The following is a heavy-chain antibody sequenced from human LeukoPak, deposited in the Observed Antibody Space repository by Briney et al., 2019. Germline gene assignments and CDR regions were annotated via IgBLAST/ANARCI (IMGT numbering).Heavy chain of an antibody. CDR2: ISWNSDNI. CDR1: GFTFGNHA. J-gene: IGHJ4*02. Sequence: PGGSLRLSCAVSGFTFGNHAMHWVRQAPGKGLEWVSGISWNSDNIGYADSVKGRFTISRDNAKNSLFLQMNSLRAEDMALYYCARRYCSGNSCLFDYWGQGTLVTVSS. V-gene: IGHV3-9*03. CDR3: ARRYCSGNSCLFDY. D-gene: IGHD2-15*01.